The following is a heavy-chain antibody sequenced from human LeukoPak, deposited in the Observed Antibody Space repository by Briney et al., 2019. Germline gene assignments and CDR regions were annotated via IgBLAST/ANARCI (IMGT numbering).Heavy chain of an antibody. Sequence: GESLKISCKGSGYRFTSYWIGWVRQMPGKGLEWMGIIYPGDSDTRYSPSFRGQVTISADKSISTAYLQWSSLKASDTAMYYCARQLGYCSSTSCSPGGYYYYMDVWGKGTTVTVSS. CDR1: GYRFTSYW. CDR2: IYPGDSDT. V-gene: IGHV5-51*01. CDR3: ARQLGYCSSTSCSPGGYYYYMDV. D-gene: IGHD2-2*01. J-gene: IGHJ6*03.